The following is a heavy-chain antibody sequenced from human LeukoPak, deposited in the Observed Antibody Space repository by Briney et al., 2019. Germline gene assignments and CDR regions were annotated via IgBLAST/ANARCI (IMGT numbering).Heavy chain of an antibody. V-gene: IGHV1-8*01. J-gene: IGHJ6*02. CDR1: GYTFTRYD. CDR3: ARGLVTIFGVVPHGMDV. D-gene: IGHD3-3*01. CDR2: MNPNSGNT. Sequence: ASVKVSCKASGYTFTRYDLNWVRQATGQGRAGMGWMNPNSGNTGYAQKFQGRVTMTRNTSISTAYMELSSLRSEDTAVNYCARGLVTIFGVVPHGMDVWGQGTTVTVSS.